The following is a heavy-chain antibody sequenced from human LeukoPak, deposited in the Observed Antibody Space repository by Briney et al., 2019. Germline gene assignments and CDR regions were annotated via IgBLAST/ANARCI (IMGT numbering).Heavy chain of an antibody. CDR3: AKSDVDTTHSY. J-gene: IGHJ4*02. CDR1: GFTFSSYG. Sequence: GRSRRLSCAASGFTFSSYGMHWVRQAPGKGLEWVAVISYDGSNKYYADSVKGRFTISRDNSKNTLYLQMNSLRAEDTAVYYCAKSDVDTTHSYWGQGTLVTVSS. D-gene: IGHD5-18*01. V-gene: IGHV3-30*18. CDR2: ISYDGSNK.